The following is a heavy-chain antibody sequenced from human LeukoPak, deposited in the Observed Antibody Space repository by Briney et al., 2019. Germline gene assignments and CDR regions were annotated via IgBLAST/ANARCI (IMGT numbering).Heavy chain of an antibody. Sequence: SETLSLTCTVSGGSISSYYWSWIRQPPGKGLEWIGYIYYSGSTNYNPSLKSRVTISVDTSKNQFSLKPSSVTAADTAVYYCARGVGIVVVPAAIHDAFDIWGQGTMVTVSS. D-gene: IGHD2-2*01. CDR1: GGSISSYY. V-gene: IGHV4-59*01. CDR3: ARGVGIVVVPAAIHDAFDI. J-gene: IGHJ3*02. CDR2: IYYSGST.